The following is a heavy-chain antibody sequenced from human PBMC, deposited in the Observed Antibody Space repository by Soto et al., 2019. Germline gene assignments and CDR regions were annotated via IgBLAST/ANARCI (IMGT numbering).Heavy chain of an antibody. D-gene: IGHD3-9*01. CDR2: IYSGGST. V-gene: IGHV3-66*01. CDR1: GFTVSSNY. J-gene: IGHJ6*03. Sequence: GGSLRLSCAASGFTVSSNYMSWVRQAPGKGMEWVSVIYSGGSTYYADSVKGRFTISRDNSKNTLYLQMNSLRAEDTAVYYCARDRDDILTGYYMDVWGKGTTVTVSS. CDR3: ARDRDDILTGYYMDV.